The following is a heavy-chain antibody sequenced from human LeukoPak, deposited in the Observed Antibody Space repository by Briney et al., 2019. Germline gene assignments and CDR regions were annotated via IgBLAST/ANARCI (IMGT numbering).Heavy chain of an antibody. D-gene: IGHD1-26*01. Sequence: ASVKVSCKASGYTFTGYYMHWVRQAPGQGLEWMGWINPNSGGTNYAQKFQGRVTMARDTSISTAYMELSRLRSDDTAVYYCARLVGATLVFDYWGQGTLVTVSS. CDR1: GYTFTGYY. CDR2: INPNSGGT. V-gene: IGHV1-2*02. J-gene: IGHJ4*02. CDR3: ARLVGATLVFDY.